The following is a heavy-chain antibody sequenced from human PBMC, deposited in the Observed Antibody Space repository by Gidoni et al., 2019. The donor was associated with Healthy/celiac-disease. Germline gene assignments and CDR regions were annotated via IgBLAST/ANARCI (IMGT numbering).Heavy chain of an antibody. Sequence: QVQLVQSGAEVKKPGASVKVSCQASGYTFTSYGTRWVRQARVQGREWMGWISAYSGNKKCAQELEGRDNMNTDASKSTAYMEVRGLRSGDRAVYYCARNKITGHWGQGNLVNVSS. CDR2: ISAYSGNK. CDR1: GYTFTSYG. V-gene: IGHV1-18*04. CDR3: ARNKITGH. J-gene: IGHJ1*01. D-gene: IGHD3-16*01.